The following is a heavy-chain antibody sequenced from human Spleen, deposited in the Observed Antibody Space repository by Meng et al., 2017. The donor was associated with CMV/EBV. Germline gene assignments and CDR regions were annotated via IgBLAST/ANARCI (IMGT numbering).Heavy chain of an antibody. CDR1: GLTVSSND. J-gene: IGHJ3*02. CDR3: ARDNGATYYYGSDAFDI. CDR2: IYGGGST. V-gene: IGHV3-53*01. D-gene: IGHD3-10*01. Sequence: GGSLRLSCAASGLTVSSNDMSWVRQVPGKGLEWVSVIYGGGSTNYADSVKGRFTISRDNSKNTLYLQMNSLRAEDTAVYYCARDNGATYYYGSDAFDIWGQGTMVTVSS.